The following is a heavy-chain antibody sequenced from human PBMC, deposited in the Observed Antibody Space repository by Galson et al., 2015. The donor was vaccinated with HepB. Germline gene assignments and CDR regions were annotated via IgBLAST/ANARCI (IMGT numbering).Heavy chain of an antibody. J-gene: IGHJ4*02. V-gene: IGHV3-30*02. CDR3: TKSSGWLTDY. D-gene: IGHD6-19*01. CDR1: GFTFSSYG. Sequence: SLRLSCAASGFTFSSYGMHWVRPAPGKGLEWVALLRYDGTNKYYADSVKGRFTISRDDSKNTLYLQVNSLRAEDTTVYYCTKSSGWLTDYWGQGTLVTVSS. CDR2: LRYDGTNK.